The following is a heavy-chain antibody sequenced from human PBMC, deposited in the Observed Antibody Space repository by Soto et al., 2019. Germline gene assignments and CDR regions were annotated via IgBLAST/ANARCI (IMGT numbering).Heavy chain of an antibody. CDR2: ISYDGSNK. CDR3: ATLVVVASFDY. D-gene: IGHD2-15*01. V-gene: IGHV3-30-3*01. Sequence: PGGSLRLSCAASGFTFSSYAMHWVRQAPGKGLEWVAVISYDGSNKYYADSVKGRFTISRDNSKNTLYQQMNSLRAEDTAVYYCATLVVVASFDYWGQGTLVTVSS. J-gene: IGHJ4*02. CDR1: GFTFSSYA.